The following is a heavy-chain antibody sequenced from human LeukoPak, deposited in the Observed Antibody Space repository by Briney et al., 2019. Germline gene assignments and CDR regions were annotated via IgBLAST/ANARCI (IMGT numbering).Heavy chain of an antibody. J-gene: IGHJ4*02. CDR3: ARSGDY. CDR2: ISSSSTI. V-gene: IGHV3-48*01. Sequence: GGSLRLSCAASGFTSSSSPMNWVRRAPGKGLEWVSYISSSSTIYYADSVKGRFTISRDNAKNSLYLQMNSLRVEDTAVYYCARSGDYWGQGTLVTVSS. CDR1: GFTSSSSP.